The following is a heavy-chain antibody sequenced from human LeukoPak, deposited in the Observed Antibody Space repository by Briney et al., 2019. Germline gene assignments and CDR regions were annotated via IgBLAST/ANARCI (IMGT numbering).Heavy chain of an antibody. CDR3: ARGGIGEYYYYYTDV. D-gene: IGHD3-10*01. CDR1: GYSISSGYY. CDR2: IDHSGST. V-gene: IGHV4-38-2*02. J-gene: IGHJ6*03. Sequence: SENLSLTCTVSGYSISSGYYWGWIRQPAVEGLEWIGSIDHSGSTYYNPSLKTRVTISVDTSKTQFSLKLSPGTAADTAVYYCARGGIGEYYYYYTDVWGKGTTVTV.